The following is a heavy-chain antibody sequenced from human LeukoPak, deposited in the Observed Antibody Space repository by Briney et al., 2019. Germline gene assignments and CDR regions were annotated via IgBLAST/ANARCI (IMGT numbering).Heavy chain of an antibody. CDR2: ISYDGNNK. CDR1: RFTFSSFA. V-gene: IGHV3-30*04. D-gene: IGHD6-13*01. J-gene: IGHJ4*02. Sequence: GGSLRLSCAASRFTFSSFAMHWVRQAPGKGLEWVAVISYDGNNKYYADSVKGRFTISRDNSKNTLYLQMNSLRAEDTAVYYCARGHLGSSWYSGFDYWGQGTLVTVSS. CDR3: ARGHLGSSWYSGFDY.